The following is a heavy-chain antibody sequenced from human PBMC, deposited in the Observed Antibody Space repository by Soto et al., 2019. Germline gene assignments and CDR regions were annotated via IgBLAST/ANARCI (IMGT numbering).Heavy chain of an antibody. CDR2: ISWDGGST. Sequence: EVQLVESGGVVVQPGGSLRLSCAVSGFTFVDYAMHWVRQAPGKGLEWVSLISWDGGSTYYADSVKGRFTISRDNSKKSLYLQMNSLRAEDTASYFCAKDISGFYDSSGYSLGFDYWGQGTLVTVSS. CDR3: AKDISGFYDSSGYSLGFDY. J-gene: IGHJ4*02. CDR1: GFTFVDYA. D-gene: IGHD3-22*01. V-gene: IGHV3-43D*04.